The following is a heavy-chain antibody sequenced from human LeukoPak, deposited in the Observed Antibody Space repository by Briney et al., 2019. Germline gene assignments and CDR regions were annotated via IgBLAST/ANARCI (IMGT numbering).Heavy chain of an antibody. V-gene: IGHV4-31*03. Sequence: SQTLSLTCTVSGGSISSGGYYWSWIRQHPGKGLEWIGYIYYSGSTYYNPPLKSRVTTSVDTSKNQFSLKLSSVTAADTAVYYCARSYGDFRKGVDYWGQGTLVTVSS. CDR2: IYYSGST. J-gene: IGHJ4*02. CDR1: GGSISSGGYY. D-gene: IGHD4-17*01. CDR3: ARSYGDFRKGVDY.